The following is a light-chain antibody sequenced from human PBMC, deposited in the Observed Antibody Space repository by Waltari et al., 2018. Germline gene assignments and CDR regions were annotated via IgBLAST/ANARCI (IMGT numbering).Light chain of an antibody. CDR2: EDK. CDR1: SGNLLSNY. J-gene: IGLJ3*02. CDR3: QSYGSSNQKV. Sequence: NFVLTQPHSVSGSPGKTVTISCTRSSGNLLSNYVPWHQQRPGSAPTNVIYEDKRRPSGVPDRISGSIDRSSNSASLTISGLKSEDEADYYCQSYGSSNQKVFGGGTKLTVL. V-gene: IGLV6-57*04.